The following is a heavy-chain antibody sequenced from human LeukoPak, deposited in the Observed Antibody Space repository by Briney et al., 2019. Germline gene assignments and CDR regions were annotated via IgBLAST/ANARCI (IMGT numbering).Heavy chain of an antibody. Sequence: GASVKVSCKASGYTFTSYPISWVRQAPGQGLEWMGWITTYNGNTNYAQKLQGRVTMTTDTSTSTAYMDLRGLRSDDTAVYYCARGYDYGDYVGDFDYWDQGTLVTVSS. CDR2: ITTYNGNT. J-gene: IGHJ4*02. CDR3: ARGYDYGDYVGDFDY. V-gene: IGHV1-18*01. D-gene: IGHD4-17*01. CDR1: GYTFTSYP.